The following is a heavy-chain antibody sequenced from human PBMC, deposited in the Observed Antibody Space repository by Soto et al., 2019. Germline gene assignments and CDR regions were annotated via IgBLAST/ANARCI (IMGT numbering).Heavy chain of an antibody. CDR3: AKEFTMVAASDAFDM. V-gene: IGHV3-23*01. CDR1: GFIFSSYA. J-gene: IGHJ3*02. Sequence: EVHLLESGGGLVQPGGSLRLSCAASGFIFSSYAMSWVRQAPGKGLEWVSVISGSGDTTYYADSVKGRFTISRDNSKNALYLQMDSLRAGDTGLYHCAKEFTMVAASDAFDMWGRGTMVTVSS. CDR2: ISGSGDTT. D-gene: IGHD3-10*01.